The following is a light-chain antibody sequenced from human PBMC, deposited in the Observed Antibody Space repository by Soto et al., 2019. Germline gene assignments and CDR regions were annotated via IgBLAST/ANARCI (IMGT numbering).Light chain of an antibody. J-gene: IGKJ4*01. Sequence: EIVLTQSPATLSLSPGNRSTLSCRASQSVSSYLAWYQQKPGQAPRLLIYDASYSATGIPARFSGSGSGTDFTLTITSQEPEEFAVYYCQQRSTWPSTFGGGTKVAIK. CDR1: QSVSSY. CDR3: QQRSTWPST. V-gene: IGKV3-11*01. CDR2: DAS.